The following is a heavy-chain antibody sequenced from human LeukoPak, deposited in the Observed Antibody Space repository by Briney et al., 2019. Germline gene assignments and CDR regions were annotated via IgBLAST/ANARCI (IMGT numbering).Heavy chain of an antibody. CDR3: ARGGSVSGPRDDAFDI. CDR1: GYSISSGYY. J-gene: IGHJ3*02. D-gene: IGHD5/OR15-5a*01. V-gene: IGHV4-38-2*02. Sequence: SETLSLTCTVSGYSISSGYYWGWIRQPPGKGLEWMGSIYHSGSTYYNPSLKSRVTISVDTSKNQISLKLSSVTAADTAVYYCARGGSVSGPRDDAFDIWGQGTMVTVSS. CDR2: IYHSGST.